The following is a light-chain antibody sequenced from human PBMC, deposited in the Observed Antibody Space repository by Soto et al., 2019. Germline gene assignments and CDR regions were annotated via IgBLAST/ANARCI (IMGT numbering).Light chain of an antibody. CDR2: RNN. J-gene: IGLJ3*02. Sequence: QSVLTQPPSASGTPGQRVTISCSGSSSIIGSNYVYWYQQLPGTAPKLLIYRNNQRPSGVPDRFSGSKSGTSASLAISGLRSEDDADYYCAAWDDSLSGRVFGGGTQLTVL. CDR3: AAWDDSLSGRV. CDR1: SSIIGSNY. V-gene: IGLV1-47*01.